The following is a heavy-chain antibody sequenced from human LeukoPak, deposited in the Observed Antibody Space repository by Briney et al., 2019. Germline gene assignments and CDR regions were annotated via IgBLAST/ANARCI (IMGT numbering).Heavy chain of an antibody. CDR3: ARGWAVAGTERRVFDY. CDR2: IIPIFGTT. V-gene: IGHV1-69*01. J-gene: IGHJ4*02. CDR1: GGPFSSYG. D-gene: IGHD6-19*01. Sequence: GSSVKVSCKASGGPFSSYGLSWVRQAPGQGLEWMGGIIPIFGTTNYAQKFQGRVTITADESATTAYMTLTSLRSEDTAMYYCARGWAVAGTERRVFDYWGQGTLVTVSS.